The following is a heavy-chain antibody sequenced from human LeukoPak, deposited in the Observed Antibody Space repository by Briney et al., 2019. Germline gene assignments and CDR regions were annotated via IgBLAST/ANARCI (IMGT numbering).Heavy chain of an antibody. V-gene: IGHV1-69*05. CDR3: ARVGGPYYYDSSGYGGLAY. D-gene: IGHD3-22*01. Sequence: ASVTVSCKASGGTFSSYAISWVRQAPGQGLDWMGGIIPIFGTANYAQKFQGRVTITTDESTSTAYMELSSLRSEDTAVYYCARVGGPYYYDSSGYGGLAYWGQGTLVTVSS. J-gene: IGHJ4*02. CDR1: GGTFSSYA. CDR2: IIPIFGTA.